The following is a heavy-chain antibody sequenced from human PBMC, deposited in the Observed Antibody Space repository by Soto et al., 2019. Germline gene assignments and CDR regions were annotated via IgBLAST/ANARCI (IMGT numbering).Heavy chain of an antibody. CDR2: ISGSGGST. Sequence: LPRAAAGFKCSNFGMRCVRKTHGKGLEWVSAISGSGGSTYYADSVKGRFTIARDNTKNKLYLQMNSLRAEDTAVYYCAKLITTIVVARYGIWGKRTLVSVSS. J-gene: IGHJ4*02. V-gene: IGHV3-23*01. CDR3: AKLITTIVVARYGI. D-gene: IGHD3-22*01. CDR1: GFKCSNFG.